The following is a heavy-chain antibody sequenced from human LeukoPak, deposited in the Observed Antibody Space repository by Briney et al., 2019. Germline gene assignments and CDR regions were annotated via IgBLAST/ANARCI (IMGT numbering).Heavy chain of an antibody. Sequence: GESLKISCKGSGYSFTSYWIGWVRQMPEEGLEWMGIIYPGDSDTRYSPSFQGQVTISADKSISTAYLQWSSLKASDTAIYYCARRGSPGGDSLGWFDPWGQGTLVTVSS. CDR3: ARRGSPGGDSLGWFDP. V-gene: IGHV5-51*01. D-gene: IGHD2-21*02. CDR2: IYPGDSDT. CDR1: GYSFTSYW. J-gene: IGHJ5*02.